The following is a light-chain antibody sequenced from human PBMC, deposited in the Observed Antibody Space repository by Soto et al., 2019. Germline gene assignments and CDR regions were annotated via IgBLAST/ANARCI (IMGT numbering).Light chain of an antibody. J-gene: IGKJ3*01. CDR2: GAS. CDR3: QQFGSSPGFT. CDR1: QNFNSRY. V-gene: IGKV3-20*01. Sequence: EIVLTQSPGTLSLSPGKRATLSCRASQNFNSRYLAWYQQKPGQAPRLLIYGASSRATGIPDRFSGSGSGTDFTLTISRLEPEDFAVYYCQQFGSSPGFTFGPGTKVDIK.